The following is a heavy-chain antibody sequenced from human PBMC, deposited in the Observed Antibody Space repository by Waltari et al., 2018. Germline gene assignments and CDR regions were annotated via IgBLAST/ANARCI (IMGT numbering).Heavy chain of an antibody. V-gene: IGHV1-8*01. CDR2: MNPNSGNT. J-gene: IGHJ3*02. CDR3: ARGGSGSFPDAFDI. D-gene: IGHD1-26*01. CDR1: GYTFTSYD. Sequence: QVQLVQSGAEVKKPGASVKVSCKASGYTFTSYDINWVRQATGQGLEWMGWMNPNSGNTGYAQKFQGRVTMTRDTSISTAYMELSRLRSDDTAVYYCARGGSGSFPDAFDIWGQGTMVTVSS.